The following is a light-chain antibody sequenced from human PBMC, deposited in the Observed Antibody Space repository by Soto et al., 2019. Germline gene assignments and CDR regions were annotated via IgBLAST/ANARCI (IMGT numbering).Light chain of an antibody. CDR2: GAS. V-gene: IGKV3-11*01. CDR3: QQYGSSPLYT. J-gene: IGKJ2*01. Sequence: EVVLTQSPATLSLSPGERATLSCRASENVRTFVDWYQQKPGQAPRLLIYGASNRATGIPARFSGSGSGTDFTLTISNLEPEDFAVYYCQQYGSSPLYTFGQGTKVDIK. CDR1: ENVRTF.